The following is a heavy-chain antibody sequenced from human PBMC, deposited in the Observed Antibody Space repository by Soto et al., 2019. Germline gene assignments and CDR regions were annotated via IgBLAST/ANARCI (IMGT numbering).Heavy chain of an antibody. J-gene: IGHJ4*02. D-gene: IGHD6-13*01. CDR2: IYYSGSS. CDR1: GGSTRHSSYF. Sequence: SETLSLTCAVSGGSTRHSSYFWGWIRQPPGKGLEWIAYIYYSGSSNSNPSLKSRVTISVDTSKNQFSLKLSSVTAADTAVYYCARHSNEYRKSLDYWGQGTLVTVSS. V-gene: IGHV4-61*05. CDR3: ARHSNEYRKSLDY.